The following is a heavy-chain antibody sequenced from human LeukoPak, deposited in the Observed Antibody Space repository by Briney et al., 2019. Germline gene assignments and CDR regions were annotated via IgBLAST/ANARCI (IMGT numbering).Heavy chain of an antibody. D-gene: IGHD4-17*01. Sequence: ASVKVSCKATGYTFTSYGISWVRQAPGQGLQWMGWISAYNGNTNYAQKLQGRVTMTTDTSTSTAYMELSSLRSEDTAVYYCALESGTTPGGFDPWGQGTLVTVSS. CDR1: GYTFTSYG. J-gene: IGHJ5*02. V-gene: IGHV1-18*01. CDR3: ALESGTTPGGFDP. CDR2: ISAYNGNT.